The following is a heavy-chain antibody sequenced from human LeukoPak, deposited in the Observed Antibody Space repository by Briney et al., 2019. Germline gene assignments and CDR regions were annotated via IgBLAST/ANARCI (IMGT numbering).Heavy chain of an antibody. J-gene: IGHJ6*03. CDR2: IYYSGRT. V-gene: IGHV4-59*01. D-gene: IGHD6-13*01. Sequence: PSETLSLTCTVSGGSISSYYWSWIRQPPGKGLEWIGYIYYSGRTSYNPSLKSRVTISVDTSKNQFSLRLSSVTAADTAVYYCARAVSWTYYYYYMDVWGKGTTVTVSS. CDR1: GGSISSYY. CDR3: ARAVSWTYYYYYMDV.